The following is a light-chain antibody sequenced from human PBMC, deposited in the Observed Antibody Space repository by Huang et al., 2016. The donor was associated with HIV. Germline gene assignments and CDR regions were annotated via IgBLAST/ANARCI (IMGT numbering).Light chain of an antibody. J-gene: IGKJ1*01. CDR2: AES. V-gene: IGKV1-39*01. CDR3: QQTYRTPPWT. CDR1: QSISRY. Sequence: DIQMTQSPSSLSASVGDRVTITCRASQSISRYLNWYQQKPGKAPKRLIYAESTLQSGVPSRFSGRGSGTDYTLTISSLQPEDSATYYCQQTYRTPPWTFGQGTKVEIK.